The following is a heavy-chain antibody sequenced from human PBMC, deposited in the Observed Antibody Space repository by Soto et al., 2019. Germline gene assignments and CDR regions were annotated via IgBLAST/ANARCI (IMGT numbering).Heavy chain of an antibody. J-gene: IGHJ3*02. V-gene: IGHV3-23*01. CDR1: GFTFSNYA. Sequence: EVQLLESGGGLVQPGGSLRLSCTASGFTFSNYAMSWVRQPPGKGLECVSDIGGSGGNTHYADSVKGRFTISRDNSKNTRYLQMNSLRAEDTAIYYCAKDFRGTIADAFDIWGQGTMVTVSS. CDR3: AKDFRGTIADAFDI. CDR2: IGGSGGNT. D-gene: IGHD1-7*01.